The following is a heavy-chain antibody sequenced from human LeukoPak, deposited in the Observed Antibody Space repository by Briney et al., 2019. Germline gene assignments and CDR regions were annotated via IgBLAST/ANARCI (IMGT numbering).Heavy chain of an antibody. CDR1: GFTFDDYA. CDR2: ISWNSGSI. V-gene: IGHV3-9*01. Sequence: PGGSLRLSCAASGFTFDDYAMHWVRQAPGKGLEWVSGISWNSGSIGYADSVKGRFTISRDNAKNSLYLQMNSLRAEDTALYYCARTPRRYDSGGYPDYWGQGTLVTVSS. J-gene: IGHJ4*02. D-gene: IGHD3-22*01. CDR3: ARTPRRYDSGGYPDY.